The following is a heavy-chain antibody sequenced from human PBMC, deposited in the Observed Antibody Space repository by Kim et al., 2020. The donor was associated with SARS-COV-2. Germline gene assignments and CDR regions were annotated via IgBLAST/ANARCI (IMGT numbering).Heavy chain of an antibody. Sequence: SETLSLTCAVYGGSFSGYYWSWIRQPPGKGLEWIGEINHSGSTNYNPSLKSRVTISVDTSKNQFSLKLSSVTAADTAVYYCARGPTEYCSSTSCYFRSAVAGTLIDYWGQGTLVTVSS. D-gene: IGHD2-2*01. CDR3: ARGPTEYCSSTSCYFRSAVAGTLIDY. CDR1: GGSFSGYY. CDR2: INHSGST. V-gene: IGHV4-34*01. J-gene: IGHJ4*02.